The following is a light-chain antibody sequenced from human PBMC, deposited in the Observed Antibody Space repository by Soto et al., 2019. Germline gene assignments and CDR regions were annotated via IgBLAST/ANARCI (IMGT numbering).Light chain of an antibody. CDR1: QSVSSK. V-gene: IGKV3-15*01. CDR3: QEYNNWHPVT. J-gene: IGKJ4*01. Sequence: EIVFTQSPATLSVSPWERATLSCGSSQSVSSKLAWYQQKPGPPPRLLTYGASTRATGIPARFSGSGSGTKVTLTISSLQSEDFAVYYCQEYNNWHPVTFGGGTKVDI. CDR2: GAS.